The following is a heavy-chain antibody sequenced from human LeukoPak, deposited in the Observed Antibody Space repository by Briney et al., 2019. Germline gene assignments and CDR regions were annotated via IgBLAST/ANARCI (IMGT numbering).Heavy chain of an antibody. CDR2: ISHSGST. CDR1: GGSISSGAYS. D-gene: IGHD3-16*01. Sequence: SETLSLTCTVSGGSISSGAYSWSWIRQPPGKGLEWIGYISHSGSTYYNPSLKSRVTISVDRSEIQFSLNMRSVTAADTAVYYCATDGGSSPDAFDIWGQGTMVTVSS. V-gene: IGHV4-30-2*01. J-gene: IGHJ3*02. CDR3: ATDGGSSPDAFDI.